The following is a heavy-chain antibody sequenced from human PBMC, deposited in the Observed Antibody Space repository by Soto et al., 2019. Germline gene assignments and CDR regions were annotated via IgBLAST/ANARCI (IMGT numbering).Heavy chain of an antibody. CDR1: GYTFTSYA. J-gene: IGHJ4*02. CDR3: ARGAAFRAPSLWPHY. CDR2: INANSGNT. D-gene: IGHD2-21*01. Sequence: GASVKVSCKASGYTFTSYAMHWVRQAPGQGLEWMGWINANSGNTKYAQKFQGRVTMTRNTSISTAYMELSSLRSEDTAVYYCARGAAFRAPSLWPHYWGQGTLVTVSS. V-gene: IGHV1-8*02.